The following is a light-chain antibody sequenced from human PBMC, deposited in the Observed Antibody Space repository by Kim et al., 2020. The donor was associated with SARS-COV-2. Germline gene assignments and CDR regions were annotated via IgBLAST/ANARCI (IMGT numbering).Light chain of an antibody. J-gene: IGLJ2*01. CDR3: YSAADNNLV. Sequence: SVSPGQTARITCSGDVLAKKYARWFQQKPGQAPVLVIYKDSERPSGIPERFSGSSSGTTATLTISGAQVEDEADYYCYSAADNNLVFGGGTKLTVL. CDR2: KDS. V-gene: IGLV3-27*01. CDR1: VLAKKY.